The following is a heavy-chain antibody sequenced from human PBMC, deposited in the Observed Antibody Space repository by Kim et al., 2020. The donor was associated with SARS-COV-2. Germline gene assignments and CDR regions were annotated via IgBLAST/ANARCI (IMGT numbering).Heavy chain of an antibody. CDR2: INQDGSEK. V-gene: IGHV3-7*03. CDR3: ARDGGYYDRGY. Sequence: GGSLRLSCAASGFTFSSYWTNWVRQAPGKGLEWVANINQDGSEKYYVDFVKGRFTISRDNAKNSLYLQMNSLRAEDTAVYFCARDGGYYDRGYWGQGTLVTVSS. D-gene: IGHD3-22*01. CDR1: GFTFSSYW. J-gene: IGHJ4*02.